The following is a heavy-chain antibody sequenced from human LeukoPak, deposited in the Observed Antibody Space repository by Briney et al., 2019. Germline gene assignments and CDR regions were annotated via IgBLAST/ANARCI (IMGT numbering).Heavy chain of an antibody. V-gene: IGHV3-7*01. CDR1: GFTFSSYR. CDR3: ARRVRWYVD. CDR2: IKQDGSEK. D-gene: IGHD2-15*01. J-gene: IGHJ4*02. Sequence: GGTLRLPCAASGFTFSSYRKSWARQAPGQGMEWVANIKQDGSEKYYVDSVKGRFTISRDNAKNSVYLKMNSLRAEDTAVYYCARRVRWYVDWGQGTLVTVSS.